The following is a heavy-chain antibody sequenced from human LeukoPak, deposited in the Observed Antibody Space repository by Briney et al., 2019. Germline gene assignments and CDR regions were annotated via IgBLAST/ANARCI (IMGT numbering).Heavy chain of an antibody. V-gene: IGHV3-66*01. CDR2: IYRGDGT. Sequence: GGSLRLSCVASGFTGSSHYMSWVRQAPGKGLEWVSVIYRGDGTYYADSVKGRSTISRDNSRNTVYLQMNSLRAEDTAVYYCARDIGGTVEVATMNYWGRGTLVTVSS. CDR3: ARDIGGTVEVATMNY. J-gene: IGHJ4*02. D-gene: IGHD5-24*01. CDR1: GFTGSSHY.